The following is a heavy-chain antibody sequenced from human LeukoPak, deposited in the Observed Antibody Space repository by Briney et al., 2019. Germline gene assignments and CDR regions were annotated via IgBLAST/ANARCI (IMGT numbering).Heavy chain of an antibody. CDR3: ARVWEPLGAFDI. J-gene: IGHJ3*02. V-gene: IGHV1-8*01. CDR2: MNPNSGNT. CDR1: GYTFTSYD. Sequence: GASVKVSCKASGYTFTSYDINWVRQATGQGLEWMGWMNPNSGNTGYAQKFQGRVTMTRNTSISTAYMEPSSLRSEDTAVYYCARVWEPLGAFDIWGQGTMVTVSS. D-gene: IGHD1-26*01.